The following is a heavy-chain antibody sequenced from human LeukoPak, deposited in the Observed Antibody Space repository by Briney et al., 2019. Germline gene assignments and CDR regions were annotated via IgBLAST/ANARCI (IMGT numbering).Heavy chain of an antibody. V-gene: IGHV3-11*06. D-gene: IGHD4-17*01. CDR1: GFTFSDYY. J-gene: IGHJ4*02. Sequence: KPGGSLRLSCAASGFTFSDYYMSWIRQAPGKGLEWVSYISSSSSYTNYADSVTGRFTISRDNAKNSLYLQMNSLRAEDTAVYYCAKMATVTTRNYFDYWGQGTLVTVSS. CDR2: ISSSSSYT. CDR3: AKMATVTTRNYFDY.